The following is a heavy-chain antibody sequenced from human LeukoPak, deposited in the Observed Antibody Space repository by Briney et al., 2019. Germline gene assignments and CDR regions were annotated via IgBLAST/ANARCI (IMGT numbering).Heavy chain of an antibody. Sequence: GASVKVSCKASGYTFTSYYMHWVRQAPGQGLEWMGIINPSGGSTSYAQKFQGRVTMTRDMSTSTVYMELSSLRSEDTAVYYCARTTVTNLDFDYWGQGTLVTVSS. CDR3: ARTTVTNLDFDY. V-gene: IGHV1-46*01. D-gene: IGHD4-17*01. CDR1: GYTFTSYY. J-gene: IGHJ4*02. CDR2: INPSGGST.